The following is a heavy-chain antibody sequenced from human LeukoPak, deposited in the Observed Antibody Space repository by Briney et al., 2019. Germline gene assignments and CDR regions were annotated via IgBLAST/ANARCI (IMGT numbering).Heavy chain of an antibody. Sequence: GGSLRLSCAASGFTFSSYAMHWVRQAPGKGLEWVAVISYDGSNKYYADSVKGRFTISRDNSKNSLYLQMNSLRTEDTALYYCVKVGTYYSFHHWGQGTPVTVSS. CDR3: VKVGTYYSFHH. J-gene: IGHJ1*01. D-gene: IGHD2-15*01. CDR1: GFTFSSYA. V-gene: IGHV3-30-3*02. CDR2: ISYDGSNK.